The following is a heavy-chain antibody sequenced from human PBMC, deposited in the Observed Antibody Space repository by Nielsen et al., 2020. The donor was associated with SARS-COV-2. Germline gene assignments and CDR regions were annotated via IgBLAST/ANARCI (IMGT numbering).Heavy chain of an antibody. CDR1: GFSLSLYV. V-gene: IGHV3-21*01. Sequence: GESLKISCETSGFSLSLYVMNWVRQAPGKGLEWVSSIISTSTYIYYADSVKGRFTISRDNAKNSLYLEMNSLRADDTAVYYCVRGFNHFDYWGQGTLVTVSS. CDR2: IISTSTYI. CDR3: VRGFNHFDY. J-gene: IGHJ4*02.